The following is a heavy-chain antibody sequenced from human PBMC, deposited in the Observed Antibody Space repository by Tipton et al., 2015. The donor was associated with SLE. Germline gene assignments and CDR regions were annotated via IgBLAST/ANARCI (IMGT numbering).Heavy chain of an antibody. CDR2: IIPIFGTA. Sequence: QSGAEVKKPGSSVKVSCKASGGTFSSYAISWVRQAPGQGLEWMGGIIPIFGTANYAQKFQGRVTITADKSTSTAYMELSSLRSEDTAVYYCARAFPWITFGGVIVGFDYWGQGTLVTVSS. V-gene: IGHV1-69*06. CDR3: ARAFPWITFGGVIVGFDY. CDR1: GGTFSSYA. D-gene: IGHD3-16*02. J-gene: IGHJ4*02.